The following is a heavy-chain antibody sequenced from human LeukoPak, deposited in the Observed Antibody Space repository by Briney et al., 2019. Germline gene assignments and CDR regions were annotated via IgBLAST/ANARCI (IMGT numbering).Heavy chain of an antibody. D-gene: IGHD6-13*01. CDR3: AKDRRRGIAAAGGDY. V-gene: IGHV3-23*01. CDR1: GFTFSSYG. Sequence: GGSLRLSCAASGFTFSSYGMHWVRQAPGKGLEWVSAISGSGGSTYYADSVKGRFTISRDNSKNTLYLQMNSLRAEDTAVYYCAKDRRRGIAAAGGDYWGQGTLVTVSS. J-gene: IGHJ4*02. CDR2: ISGSGGST.